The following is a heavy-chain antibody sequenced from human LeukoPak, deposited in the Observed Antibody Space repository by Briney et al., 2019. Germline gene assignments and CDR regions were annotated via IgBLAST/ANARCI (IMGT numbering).Heavy chain of an antibody. D-gene: IGHD4-11*01. CDR3: ATSSNYYYGMDV. CDR2: FDPEDGET. Sequence: ASVTVSCKVSGYTLTDLSMHWVRQAPGKGLEWMGGFDPEDGETLYAQRFQGRVSMTEDTSTDTAYMDLSSLRSEDTAVYYCATSSNYYYGMDVWGQGTTVTVSS. CDR1: GYTLTDLS. V-gene: IGHV1-24*01. J-gene: IGHJ6*02.